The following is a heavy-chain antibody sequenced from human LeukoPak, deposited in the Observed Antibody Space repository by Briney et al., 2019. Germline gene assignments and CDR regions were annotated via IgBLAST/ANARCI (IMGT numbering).Heavy chain of an antibody. CDR3: AKDRQQLANFDC. CDR1: GFTFASYA. V-gene: IGHV3-23*01. CDR2: ITSTVGAT. D-gene: IGHD6-13*01. Sequence: PGGSLRLSCEASGFTFASYAMSWVRQAPGKGLEWVSGITSTVGATYSADSVKGRFSISRNNSKNTLYLHMSSLRAEDTAIYYCAKDRQQLANFDCWGQGALVTVSS. J-gene: IGHJ4*02.